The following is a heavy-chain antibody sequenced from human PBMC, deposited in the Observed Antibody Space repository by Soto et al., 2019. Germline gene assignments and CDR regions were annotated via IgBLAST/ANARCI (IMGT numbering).Heavy chain of an antibody. CDR2: IYSGGST. CDR1: GFTVSSNY. Sequence: PGGSLGLSCAASGFTVSSNYMSWVRQAPGKGLEWVSVIYSGGSTYYAESVKGRFTISRDNSKNTVYLQMNSLRAEDTAVYYCARPYYDILTGYYNPSRYYGMDVWGQGTTVTVSS. CDR3: ARPYYDILTGYYNPSRYYGMDV. J-gene: IGHJ6*02. D-gene: IGHD3-9*01. V-gene: IGHV3-66*04.